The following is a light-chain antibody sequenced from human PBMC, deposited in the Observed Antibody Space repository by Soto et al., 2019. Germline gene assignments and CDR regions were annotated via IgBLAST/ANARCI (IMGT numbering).Light chain of an antibody. V-gene: IGLV2-14*01. CDR1: SSDVGGYNH. J-gene: IGLJ2*01. CDR2: AVS. CDR3: CSYTSLSTVV. Sequence: QPVLTQPASVSGSPGQSITISCTGTSSDVGGYNHVSWYQHSPGKAPKLILFAVSDRPSGVSHRFSGSKSGNTASLTISGLQAEDEADYYSCSYTSLSTVVFGGGTKLTVL.